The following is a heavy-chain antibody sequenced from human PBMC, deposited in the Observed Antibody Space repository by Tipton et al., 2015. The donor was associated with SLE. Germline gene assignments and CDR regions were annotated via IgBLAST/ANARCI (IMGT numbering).Heavy chain of an antibody. CDR3: ARRSSSGWYADAFDI. D-gene: IGHD6-19*01. V-gene: IGHV3-11*05. CDR2: ISSSSSYT. CDR1: GFTFSDYY. Sequence: QVQLVQSGGGVVQPGRSLRLSCAASGFTFSDYYMSWIRQAPGKGLEWVSYISSSSSYTNYADSVKGRFTISRDNAKNSLYLQMNSLRAEDTAVYYCARRSSSGWYADAFDIWGQGTMVTVSS. J-gene: IGHJ3*02.